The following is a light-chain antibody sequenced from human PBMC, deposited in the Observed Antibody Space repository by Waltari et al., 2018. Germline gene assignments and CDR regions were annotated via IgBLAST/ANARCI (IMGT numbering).Light chain of an antibody. CDR1: QSISSN. CDR3: QQRTSWPLT. CDR2: EAS. Sequence: EIVLTQSPATLSLSPGERATLSCRASQSISSNLGWYQQKPGQAPRLLIHEASKRATGIPARVLGSGSGTDFTLTIGSLEAEDFAVYYCQQRTSWPLTFGGGTRVEVK. V-gene: IGKV3-11*01. J-gene: IGKJ4*01.